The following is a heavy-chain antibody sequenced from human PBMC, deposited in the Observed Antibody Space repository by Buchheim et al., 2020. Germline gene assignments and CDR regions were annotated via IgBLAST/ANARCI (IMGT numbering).Heavy chain of an antibody. J-gene: IGHJ4*02. D-gene: IGHD2-8*02. CDR2: IYNSGRT. V-gene: IGHV4-39*07. Sequence: QLLLQESGPGLVKPSETLSLTCSVSDGSISSSDYYWGWIRQPPGKGLEWIGSIYNSGRTHYHPSLESRVSISVDTAKKQVSLKLTSVMAADTAVYYCARGFFYHSTDDFWGQG. CDR1: DGSISSSDYY. CDR3: ARGFFYHSTDDF.